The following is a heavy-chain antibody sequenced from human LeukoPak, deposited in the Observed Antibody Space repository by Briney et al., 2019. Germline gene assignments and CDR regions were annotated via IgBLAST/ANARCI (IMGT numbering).Heavy chain of an antibody. V-gene: IGHV3-11*01. Sequence: KSGGSLRLSCAASGFTFSAYYMSWIRQAPGKGLGWVSYISSGGSTIYYADSVKGRFTISRDNAKNSLYLQMNSLRAEDTAVYYCAREGYYDSSGYLSDLFFDYWGQGTLVTVSS. D-gene: IGHD3-22*01. J-gene: IGHJ4*02. CDR3: AREGYYDSSGYLSDLFFDY. CDR2: ISSGGSTI. CDR1: GFTFSAYY.